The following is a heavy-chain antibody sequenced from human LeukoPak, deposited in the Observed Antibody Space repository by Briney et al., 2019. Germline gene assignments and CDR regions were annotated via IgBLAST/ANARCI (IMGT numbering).Heavy chain of an antibody. V-gene: IGHV3-11*01. Sequence: GGSLRLSCAAPGFTFSDYYMSWIRQAPGKGLEWVSYISSSGSTIYYADSVKGRFTISRDNAKNSLYLQMNSLRAEDTAVYYCAREYSSEYYFDYWGQGTLVTVSS. CDR2: ISSSGSTI. J-gene: IGHJ4*02. CDR1: GFTFSDYY. CDR3: AREYSSEYYFDY. D-gene: IGHD5-12*01.